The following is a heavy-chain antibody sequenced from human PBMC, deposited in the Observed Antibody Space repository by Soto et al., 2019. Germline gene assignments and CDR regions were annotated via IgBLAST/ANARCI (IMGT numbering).Heavy chain of an antibody. CDR3: ARDKVNWNDGNWFDP. CDR1: GGSISSGGYY. D-gene: IGHD1-20*01. CDR2: IYYSGST. V-gene: IGHV4-31*03. Sequence: KPSETLSLTCTVSGGSISSGGYYWSWIRQHPGKGLEWIGYIYYSGSTYYNPSLKSRVTISVDTSKNQFSLKLSSVTAADTAVYYCARDKVNWNDGNWFDPWGQGTLVTVSS. J-gene: IGHJ5*02.